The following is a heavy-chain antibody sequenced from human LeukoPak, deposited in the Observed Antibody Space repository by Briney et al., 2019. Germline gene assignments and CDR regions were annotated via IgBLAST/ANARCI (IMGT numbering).Heavy chain of an antibody. CDR2: MNPNSGYT. V-gene: IGHV1-8*03. D-gene: IGHD6-19*01. J-gene: IGHJ4*02. CDR3: ARVAGSIDY. CDR1: GYTFTTYD. Sequence: ASVKVSCKVSGYTFTTYDINWVRQATGQGLEWMGWMNPNSGYTGYAQKFQGRVTITRDTSISTAYMELSSLRSEDTAVYYCARVAGSIDYWGQGTLVTVSS.